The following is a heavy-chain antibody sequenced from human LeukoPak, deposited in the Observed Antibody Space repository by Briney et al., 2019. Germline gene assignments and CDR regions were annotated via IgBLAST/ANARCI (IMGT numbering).Heavy chain of an antibody. V-gene: IGHV4-59*08. D-gene: IGHD1-26*01. Sequence: SETLSLTCTVSGGSISSYYWSWIRQPPGKGLEWIGYIYYSGSTNYNPSLKSRVTILVDTSKNQFSLKVSSVTAADTAVYYCARRLGSGSYSPVGPIDYWGQGTLVTVSS. CDR3: ARRLGSGSYSPVGPIDY. CDR2: IYYSGST. J-gene: IGHJ4*02. CDR1: GGSISSYY.